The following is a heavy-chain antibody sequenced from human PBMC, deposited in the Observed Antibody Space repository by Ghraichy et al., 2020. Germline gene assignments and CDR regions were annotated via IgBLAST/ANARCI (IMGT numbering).Heavy chain of an antibody. V-gene: IGHV4-59*01. CDR2: IYYSGST. CDR1: GGSISSYY. CDR3: ARGWRYFGLGY. J-gene: IGHJ4*02. Sequence: SETLSLTCTVSGGSISSYYWSWIRQPPGKGLEWIGYIYYSGSTNYNPSLKSRVTISVDTSKNQFSLKLSSVTAADTAVYYCARGWRYFGLGYWGQGTLVTVSS. D-gene: IGHD3-9*01.